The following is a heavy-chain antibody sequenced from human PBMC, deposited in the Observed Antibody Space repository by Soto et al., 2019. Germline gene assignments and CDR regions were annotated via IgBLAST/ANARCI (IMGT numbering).Heavy chain of an antibody. CDR3: ARHRPNSSGWYSGFY. CDR1: GGSIISYY. V-gene: IGHV4-59*08. J-gene: IGHJ4*02. CDR2: IYYSGST. D-gene: IGHD6-19*01. Sequence: SETLSLTCTFSGGSIISYYWIWIRQPTGKGLEWIGYIYYSGSTNYNPSLKSRVTISVDTSKNQFSLKLSSVTAADTAVYYCARHRPNSSGWYSGFYWGQGTLVTVSS.